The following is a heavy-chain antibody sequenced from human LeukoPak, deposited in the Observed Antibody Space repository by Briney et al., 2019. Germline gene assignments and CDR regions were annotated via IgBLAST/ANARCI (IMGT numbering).Heavy chain of an antibody. J-gene: IGHJ5*02. D-gene: IGHD4-11*01. Sequence: PGGSLRLSCAASGFTFSDYYMSWIRQAPGKGLEWVSYITNSVSTIYYTDSVKGRFTISRDNAKNSLYLQMNSLRDEDTAVYYCARGAYSKIDPWGQGTLVTDSS. V-gene: IGHV3-11*04. CDR1: GFTFSDYY. CDR3: ARGAYSKIDP. CDR2: ITNSVSTI.